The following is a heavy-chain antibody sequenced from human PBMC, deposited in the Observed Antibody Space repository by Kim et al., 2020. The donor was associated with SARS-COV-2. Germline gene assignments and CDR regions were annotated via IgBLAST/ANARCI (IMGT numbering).Heavy chain of an antibody. D-gene: IGHD7-27*01. J-gene: IGHJ4*02. CDR2: INPNSGGT. CDR1: GYTFTGYY. CDR3: ARGAPTGDGGDY. V-gene: IGHV1-2*06. Sequence: ASVKVSCKASGYTFTGYYMHWVRQAPGQGLEWMGRINPNSGGTNYAQKFQGRVTMTRDTSISTAYMELSRLRSDDTAVYYCARGAPTGDGGDYWGQGTLVTVSS.